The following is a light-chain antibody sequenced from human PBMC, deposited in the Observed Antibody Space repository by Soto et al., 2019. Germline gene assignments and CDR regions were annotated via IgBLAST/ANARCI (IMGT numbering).Light chain of an antibody. CDR2: GAS. CDR3: QQYNNWPRT. CDR1: QSVSSN. V-gene: IGKV3-15*01. Sequence: EIVMTQSTATLSVSPGERATLSCRASQSVSSNLAWYQQKPGQAPRLLIYGASTRATGIPARFSGSGSGTEFTLTISILQSEDFAVYYCQQYNNWPRTLGQGTKVDI. J-gene: IGKJ1*01.